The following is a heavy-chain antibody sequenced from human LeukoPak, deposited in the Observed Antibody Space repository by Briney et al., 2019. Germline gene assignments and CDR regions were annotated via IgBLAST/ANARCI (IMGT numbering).Heavy chain of an antibody. V-gene: IGHV3-33*08. Sequence: PGGSLRLSCAASGFTFSAYAMSWVRQAPGKGLEWVAVIWYDGSNKYYADSVKGRFTISRDNSKNTLYLQMNSLRAEDTAVYYCARDRNDVIDYWGQGTLVTVSS. CDR1: GFTFSAYA. CDR2: IWYDGSNK. J-gene: IGHJ4*02. CDR3: ARDRNDVIDY.